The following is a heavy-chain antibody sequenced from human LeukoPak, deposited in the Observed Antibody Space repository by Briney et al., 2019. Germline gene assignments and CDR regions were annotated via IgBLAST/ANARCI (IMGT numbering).Heavy chain of an antibody. J-gene: IGHJ4*02. D-gene: IGHD3-10*01. CDR3: ARGRGAALGPYDY. CDR2: IYSGGST. V-gene: IGHV3-53*01. CDR1: GFTFSSYS. Sequence: GGSLRLSCAASGFTFSSYSMNWVRQAPGKGLEWVSVIYSGGSTYYADSVKGRFTISRDNSKNTLYLQMNSLRAEDTAVYYCARGRGAALGPYDYWGQGTLVTVSS.